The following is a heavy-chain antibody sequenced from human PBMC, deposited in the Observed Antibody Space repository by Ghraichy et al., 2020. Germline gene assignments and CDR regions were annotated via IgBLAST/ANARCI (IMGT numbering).Heavy chain of an antibody. D-gene: IGHD1-1*01. V-gene: IGHV4-59*01. J-gene: IGHJ3*02. Sequence: SETLSLTCTVSGGSISSYYWSWIRQPPGKGLEWIGYIYYSGSTNYNPSLKSRVTISVDTSKNQFSLKLSSVTAADTAVYYCARVSAWNQHAFDIWGQGTMVTVSS. CDR3: ARVSAWNQHAFDI. CDR1: GGSISSYY. CDR2: IYYSGST.